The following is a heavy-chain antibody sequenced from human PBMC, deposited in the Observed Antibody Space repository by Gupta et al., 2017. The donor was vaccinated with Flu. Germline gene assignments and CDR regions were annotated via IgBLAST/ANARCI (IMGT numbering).Heavy chain of an antibody. V-gene: IGHV1-69*06. J-gene: IGHJ6*02. CDR3: AAIVAPNYHYYGMDV. CDR1: SYA. CDR2: IIPVSGTA. D-gene: IGHD5-12*01. Sequence: SYAVSWVRQAPGQGLEWMGGIIPVSGTANYAQRFQGRVTITADKSTTTAYMELSSLRSEDTAVYYCAAIVAPNYHYYGMDVWGQGTTVTVS.